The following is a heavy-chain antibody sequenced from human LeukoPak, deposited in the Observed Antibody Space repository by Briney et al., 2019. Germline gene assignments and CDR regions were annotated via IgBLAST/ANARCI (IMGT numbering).Heavy chain of an antibody. V-gene: IGHV4-31*03. D-gene: IGHD1-26*01. CDR1: GGSISSGGYY. Sequence: SETLSLTCSVSGGSISSGGYYWSWIRQHPGKGLEWIGYIYYSGTTYYNPSLKSRVTISVDTSKNQFSLKLSSVTAADTAVYYCARDSPVGARGYYYGMDVWGQGTTVTVSS. J-gene: IGHJ6*02. CDR3: ARDSPVGARGYYYGMDV. CDR2: IYYSGTT.